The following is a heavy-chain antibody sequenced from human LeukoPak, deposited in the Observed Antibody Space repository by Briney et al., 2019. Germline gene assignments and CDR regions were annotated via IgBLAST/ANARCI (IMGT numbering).Heavy chain of an antibody. J-gene: IGHJ6*02. D-gene: IGHD2-2*02. CDR1: GFTFSSYS. CDR3: ARVLEYQLLYPAYYYGMDV. CDR2: ISSSSSYI. V-gene: IGHV3-21*01. Sequence: GGSLRLSCAASGFTFSSYSMNWVRQAPGKGLEWVSSISSSSSYIYFADSVKGRFTISRDNAKNSLYLQMNSLRAEDTAVYYCARVLEYQLLYPAYYYGMDVWGQGTTVTVFS.